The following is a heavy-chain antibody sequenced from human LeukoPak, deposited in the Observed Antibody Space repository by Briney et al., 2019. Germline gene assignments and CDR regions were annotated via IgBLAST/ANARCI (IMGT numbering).Heavy chain of an antibody. Sequence: KSSETLSLTCTVSGGSISSGGYYWSWIRQHPGKGLEWIGYIYYSGSTYYNPSLKSRVTISVDTSKNQFPLKLSSVTAADTAVYYCARGDIVATIYFDYWGQGTLVTVSS. J-gene: IGHJ4*02. CDR3: ARGDIVATIYFDY. V-gene: IGHV4-31*03. D-gene: IGHD5-12*01. CDR2: IYYSGST. CDR1: GGSISSGGYY.